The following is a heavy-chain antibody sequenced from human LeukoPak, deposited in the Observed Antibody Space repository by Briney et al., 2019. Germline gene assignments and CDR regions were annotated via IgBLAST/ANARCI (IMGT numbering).Heavy chain of an antibody. CDR2: ISYDGNNK. Sequence: GGSLRLSCAASGFTFSSYAMHWVRQAPGKGLEWVALISYDGNNKYYADSVKARFIISRDNSKNTVYLQMNSLRAEDTAVYYCARSGNTGRNWYFDLWGRGTLVTVSS. V-gene: IGHV3-30*04. CDR3: ARSGNTGRNWYFDL. CDR1: GFTFSSYA. D-gene: IGHD3-10*01. J-gene: IGHJ2*01.